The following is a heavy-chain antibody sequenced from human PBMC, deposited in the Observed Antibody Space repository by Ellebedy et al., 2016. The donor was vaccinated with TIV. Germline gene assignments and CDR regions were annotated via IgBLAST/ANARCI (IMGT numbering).Heavy chain of an antibody. CDR1: GGSISSSNW. V-gene: IGHV4-4*02. Sequence: MPSETLSLTCAVSGGSISSSNWWSWVRQPPGKGLEWIGEIYHSGRTNYSPSLKSRVTISVDKSKSQFSLKLNSVTAADTAVYYCSKAVAGYFDYWGQGTLVTVSS. D-gene: IGHD6-19*01. CDR2: IYHSGRT. J-gene: IGHJ4*02. CDR3: SKAVAGYFDY.